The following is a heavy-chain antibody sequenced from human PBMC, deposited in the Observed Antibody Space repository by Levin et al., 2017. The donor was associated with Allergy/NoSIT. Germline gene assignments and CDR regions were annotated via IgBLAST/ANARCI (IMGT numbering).Heavy chain of an antibody. CDR3: ARRASYSSGWSD. CDR1: GFTVSSNY. CDR2: IYSGGST. D-gene: IGHD6-19*01. V-gene: IGHV3-66*01. J-gene: IGHJ4*02. Sequence: GGSLRLSCAASGFTVSSNYMSWVRQAPGKGLEWVSVIYSGGSTYYADSVKGRFTISRDNSKNTLYHQMNSLRAEDTAVYYCARRASYSSGWSDWGQGTLVTVSS.